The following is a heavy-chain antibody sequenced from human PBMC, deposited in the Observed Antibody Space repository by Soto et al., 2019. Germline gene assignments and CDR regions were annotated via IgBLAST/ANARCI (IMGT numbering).Heavy chain of an antibody. J-gene: IGHJ4*02. Sequence: SETLSLTCAVYGESFSGYYWSWIRQPPGKGLEWIGEINHSGSTNYNPSLKSRVTISVDTSKNQFSLKLSSVTAAGTAVYYCARSYGSSWYLTFDYWGQGTLVTVSS. V-gene: IGHV4-34*01. CDR1: GESFSGYY. CDR2: INHSGST. D-gene: IGHD6-13*01. CDR3: ARSYGSSWYLTFDY.